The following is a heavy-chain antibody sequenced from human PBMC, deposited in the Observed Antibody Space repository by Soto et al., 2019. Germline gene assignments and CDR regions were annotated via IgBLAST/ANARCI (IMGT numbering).Heavy chain of an antibody. CDR2: INPSGGSP. CDR3: ARAPGAFDI. CDR1: GYTFTSYF. Sequence: ASVKVSCKTSGYTFTSYFMHWVRQAPGQGLEWMGIINPSGGSPTSAQKFQGRVTMTRDTSTSTVYMELSSLRSEDTAIYYCARAPGAFDIWGQGTMVTVS. V-gene: IGHV1-46*01. J-gene: IGHJ3*02.